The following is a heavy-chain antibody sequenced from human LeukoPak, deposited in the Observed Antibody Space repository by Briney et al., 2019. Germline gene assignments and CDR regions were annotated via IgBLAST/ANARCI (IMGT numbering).Heavy chain of an antibody. CDR2: LWYDGSNK. CDR3: ARALGVASLFDY. Sequence: GGYLSLYCAASGFTFSNYGMLWLRQAPGKGREWVAVLWYDGSNKYYEVYGKGGFTITRDNSKNTLYLQMNSMRAEDTTVYYCARALGVASLFDYWGQGTLVTVSS. D-gene: IGHD2-15*01. V-gene: IGHV3-33*01. CDR1: GFTFSNYG. J-gene: IGHJ4*02.